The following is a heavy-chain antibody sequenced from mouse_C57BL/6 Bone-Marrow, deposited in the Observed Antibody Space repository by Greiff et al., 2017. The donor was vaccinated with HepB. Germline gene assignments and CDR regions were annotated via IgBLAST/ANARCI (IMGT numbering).Heavy chain of an antibody. D-gene: IGHD1-1*01. V-gene: IGHV5-9-1*02. CDR1: GFTFSSYA. CDR3: TRAHYYGSSYGFDY. Sequence: EVNVVESGEGLVKPGGSLKLSCAASGFTFSSYAMSWVRQTPEKRLEWVAYISSGGDYIYYADTVKGRFTISRDNARNTLYLQMSSLKSEDTAMYYCTRAHYYGSSYGFDYWGQGTTLTVSS. J-gene: IGHJ2*01. CDR2: ISSGGDYI.